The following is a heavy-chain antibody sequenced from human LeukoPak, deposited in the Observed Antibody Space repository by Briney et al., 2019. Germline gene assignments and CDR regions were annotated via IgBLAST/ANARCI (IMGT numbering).Heavy chain of an antibody. J-gene: IGHJ3*02. V-gene: IGHV4-61*02. CDR2: IYTSGST. CDR3: AKTPSSSWYRGAFDI. CDR1: GGSISSGSYY. Sequence: PSQTLSLTCTVSGGSISSGSYYWSWIRQPAGKGLEWIGRIYTSGSTNYNPSLKSRVTISVDTSKNQFSLKLSSVTAADTAVYYCAKTPSSSWYRGAFDIWGQGTMVTVSS. D-gene: IGHD6-13*01.